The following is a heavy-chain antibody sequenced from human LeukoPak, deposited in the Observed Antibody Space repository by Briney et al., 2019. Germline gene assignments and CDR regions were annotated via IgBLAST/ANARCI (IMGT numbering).Heavy chain of an antibody. J-gene: IGHJ4*02. Sequence: GGSLRLSCAASGFTVSSNYMSWVRQVPGKGLEWVSVIYSGRSTYYAGSVKGRFTISRDISKNTVYLQMNSLRAEDTAVYYCAKSIVVVTVIVYWGQGTLVTVSS. CDR1: GFTVSSNY. D-gene: IGHD2-21*02. CDR2: IYSGRST. CDR3: AKSIVVVTVIVY. V-gene: IGHV3-66*02.